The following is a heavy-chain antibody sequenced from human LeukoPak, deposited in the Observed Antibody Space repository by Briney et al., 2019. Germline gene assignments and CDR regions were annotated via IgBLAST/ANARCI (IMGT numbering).Heavy chain of an antibody. Sequence: GGSLRLSCAASGFTFVHYGFHWVRQAPGKALEWVAFISYNGNKKYGDSVKGRFAISRDNSKNTLYLQMNGLRPEDTAVYYCARDPLDISRWANAFDVWGQGTMVTVSS. V-gene: IGHV3-30*09. CDR3: ARDPLDISRWANAFDV. CDR2: ISYNGNKK. D-gene: IGHD2-2*03. CDR1: GFTFVHYG. J-gene: IGHJ3*01.